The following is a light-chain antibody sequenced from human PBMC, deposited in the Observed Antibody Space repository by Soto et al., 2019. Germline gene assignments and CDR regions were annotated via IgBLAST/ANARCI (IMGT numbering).Light chain of an antibody. Sequence: ALTQPPSASGSPGQSVTISCTGTSSDVGSYNYVSWYQQHPDKAPKLMIYEVNKRPSGVPDRFSGSKSGNTASLTVSGLQAEDEADYYCTSYAGYDNPVVFGGGTKLTVL. CDR1: SSDVGSYNY. V-gene: IGLV2-8*01. CDR2: EVN. CDR3: TSYAGYDNPVV. J-gene: IGLJ2*01.